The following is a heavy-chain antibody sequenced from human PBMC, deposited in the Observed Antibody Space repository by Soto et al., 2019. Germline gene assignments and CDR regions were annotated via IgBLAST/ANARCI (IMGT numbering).Heavy chain of an antibody. CDR2: IDPSDSYT. J-gene: IGHJ4*02. CDR1: GYSFTSYW. D-gene: IGHD6-13*01. V-gene: IGHV5-10-1*01. CDR3: ARTQAAAGDNDLTFDY. Sequence: EVQLVQSGAEVKKPGESLRISCKGSGYSFTSYWISWVRQMPGKGLEWMGRIDPSDSYTNYSPSFQGHVTISADKSISTAYLQWSSLKASDTAMYYCARTQAAAGDNDLTFDYWGQGTLVTVSS.